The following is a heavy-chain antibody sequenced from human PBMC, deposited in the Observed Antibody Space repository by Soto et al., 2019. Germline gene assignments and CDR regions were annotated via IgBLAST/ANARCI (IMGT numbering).Heavy chain of an antibody. V-gene: IGHV4-39*01. J-gene: IGHJ4*02. CDR2: TYYNGNA. CDR3: ARHFVAVVIKGWGY. D-gene: IGHD3-22*01. Sequence: SETLSLTCTVSGGSIGRSNYYWDWIRQPPGKGLEWIGTTYYNGNAYYNPSLQSRVTMSVDTSKNQFSLKLISVTAADTAVYYCARHFVAVVIKGWGYWGQGTLVTVS. CDR1: GGSIGRSNYY.